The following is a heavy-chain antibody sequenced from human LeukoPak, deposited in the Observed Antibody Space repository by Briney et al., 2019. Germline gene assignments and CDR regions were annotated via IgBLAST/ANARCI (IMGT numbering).Heavy chain of an antibody. V-gene: IGHV3-74*01. Sequence: GGSLRLSCAASGFSFSSHWMHWVRQVPGKGLVWVSRLNNDGGSTNYADSVKGRFTISRDNAKNTLYLQMNSLRAEDTGVYYCARELEVGWVDPWGQGTLVTVSS. CDR3: ARELEVGWVDP. J-gene: IGHJ5*02. CDR1: GFSFSSHW. CDR2: LNNDGGST. D-gene: IGHD1-1*01.